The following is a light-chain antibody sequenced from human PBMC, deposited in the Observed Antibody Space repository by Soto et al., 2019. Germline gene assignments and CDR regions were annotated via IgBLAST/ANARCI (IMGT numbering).Light chain of an antibody. CDR3: QQYGGLPRT. CDR2: GAS. J-gene: IGKJ1*01. Sequence: EIVLTQSPGTVSLSPGERATLSCRASQSVSSNYLAWYQQKPGQAPRLLIYGASSRATGIPDRFSGSGSGTDFHLTISSLEPEDFAVYYCQQYGGLPRTFGQGTKVEIK. V-gene: IGKV3-20*01. CDR1: QSVSSNY.